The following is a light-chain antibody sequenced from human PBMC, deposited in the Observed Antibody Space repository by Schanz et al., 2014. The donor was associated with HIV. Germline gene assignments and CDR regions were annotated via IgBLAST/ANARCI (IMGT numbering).Light chain of an antibody. Sequence: QSVLTQPASVSGSPGQSITISCTGTSSDIGHYNYVSWYQQHPGKAPKLLIYDVTNRPSGVSNRFSGSKSGNTATLAIIELQPGDEADYYCGAWDSGRGAVVFGGGTKVTVL. CDR2: DVT. J-gene: IGLJ2*01. V-gene: IGLV2-14*03. CDR1: SSDIGHYNY. CDR3: GAWDSGRGAVV.